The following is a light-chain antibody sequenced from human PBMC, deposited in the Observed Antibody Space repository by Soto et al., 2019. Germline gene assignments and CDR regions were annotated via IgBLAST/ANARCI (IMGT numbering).Light chain of an antibody. Sequence: DIQMTQSPSTLSASVGDRVTITCRASQSISSWLAWYQQKPGKAPKLLIYKASSLESGVPSRFIGSGSGTDLNLTISSLQPDAFATYYCQRYNSLYTFGQGTKLEIK. V-gene: IGKV1-5*03. CDR1: QSISSW. J-gene: IGKJ2*01. CDR3: QRYNSLYT. CDR2: KAS.